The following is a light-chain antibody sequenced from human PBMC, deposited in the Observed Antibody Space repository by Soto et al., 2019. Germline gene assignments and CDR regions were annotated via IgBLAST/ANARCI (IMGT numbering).Light chain of an antibody. CDR2: KAS. Sequence: DIQMTQSPSTLFASVGDRVTITCRASQSISDWLAWYQQKPGKAPKFLIYKASNLESGVPSRFSGSGSGTEFTLTISSVQPDDFATYYCQYYDSYSWTFGQGTKVEIK. CDR1: QSISDW. V-gene: IGKV1-5*03. J-gene: IGKJ1*01. CDR3: QYYDSYSWT.